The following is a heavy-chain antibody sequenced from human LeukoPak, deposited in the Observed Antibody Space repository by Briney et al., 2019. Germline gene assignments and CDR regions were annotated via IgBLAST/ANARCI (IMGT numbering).Heavy chain of an antibody. D-gene: IGHD3-10*01. J-gene: IGHJ5*02. Sequence: SETLSLTCTVSGGSISSYYWSWIRQPPGKGLEWIGSIYYSGSTYYNPSLKSRVTISVDTSKNQFSLKLSSVTAADTAVYYCARHQSYYGSGIEWSWFDPWGQGTLVTVSS. CDR3: ARHQSYYGSGIEWSWFDP. V-gene: IGHV4-59*05. CDR2: IYYSGST. CDR1: GGSISSYY.